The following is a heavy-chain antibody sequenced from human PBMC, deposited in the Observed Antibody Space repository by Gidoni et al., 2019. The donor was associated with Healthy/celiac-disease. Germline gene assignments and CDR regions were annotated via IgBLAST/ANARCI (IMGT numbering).Heavy chain of an antibody. D-gene: IGHD6-6*01. J-gene: IGHJ4*02. CDR1: GGTVSSYA. Sequence: VQLVQSGAEVKKHGSSVKVSCRASGGTVSSYAISWVRQAPGQGLEWMGGIIPIFGTANYSQKFQGRVTITADESTSTAYMELSSLRSEDTAVYYCARETKYSSWVDYWGQGTLVTVSS. CDR3: ARETKYSSWVDY. CDR2: IIPIFGTA. V-gene: IGHV1-69*01.